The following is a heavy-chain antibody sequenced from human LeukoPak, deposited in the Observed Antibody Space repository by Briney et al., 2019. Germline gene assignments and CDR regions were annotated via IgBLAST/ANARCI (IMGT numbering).Heavy chain of an antibody. J-gene: IGHJ4*02. CDR1: GFTFSSYA. D-gene: IGHD3-22*01. V-gene: IGHV3-30-3*01. Sequence: GGSLRLSCAASGFTFSSYAMHWVRQAPGKGLEWVAVISYDGSNKYYADSVKGRFTISRDNSKNTLYLQMNSLRAEDTAVYYCARENYDSSGYIDYWGQGTLVTVSS. CDR2: ISYDGSNK. CDR3: ARENYDSSGYIDY.